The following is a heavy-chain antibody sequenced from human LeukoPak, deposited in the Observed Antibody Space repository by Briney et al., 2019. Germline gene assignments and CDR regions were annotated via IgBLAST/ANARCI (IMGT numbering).Heavy chain of an antibody. CDR1: GHTFTTSA. CDR3: AREVDGYNSFPDF. Sequence: GGSLRLSCVGSGHTFTTSAMHWVRQAPGKGLERVAVITDDGRTKYYADSVRGRFTVSRDNSKNTLYLQMSSLRAEDTAVYYCAREVDGYNSFPDFWGQGTLVSVSS. J-gene: IGHJ4*02. V-gene: IGHV3-30*04. D-gene: IGHD5-24*01. CDR2: ITDDGRTK.